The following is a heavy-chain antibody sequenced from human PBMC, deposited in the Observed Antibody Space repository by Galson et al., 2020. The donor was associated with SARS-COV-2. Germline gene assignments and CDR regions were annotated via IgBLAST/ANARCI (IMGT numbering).Heavy chain of an antibody. V-gene: IGHV3-33*03. CDR2: TWYDGINT. J-gene: IGHJ4*02. Sequence: SLNIYCAASGSPFSTYAKHWLRQAPGKGLEWVGYTWYDGINTFYGDSVKGRFTISRDNSKNTLYLQMNGLKVEDSAVYYCAGDPPKSGWRLEDWGQGILVTVSS. CDR1: GSPFSTYA. D-gene: IGHD6-19*01. CDR3: AGDPPKSGWRLED.